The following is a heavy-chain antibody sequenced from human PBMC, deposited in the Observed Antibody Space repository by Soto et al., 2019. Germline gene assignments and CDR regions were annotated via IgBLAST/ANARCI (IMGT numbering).Heavy chain of an antibody. D-gene: IGHD3-22*01. CDR3: ARYDSSGYYWPYYYYGMDV. J-gene: IGHJ6*02. CDR1: GFTFSTYS. V-gene: IGHV3-21*01. CDR2: ISSSSSYI. Sequence: EVQLLESVGGLVKPGGSLRLSCAASGFTFSTYSMNWVSQAPGKGLEWVSSISSSSSYIYYADSVKGRFTISRDNAKNSLYLQMNSLRAEDTAVYYCARYDSSGYYWPYYYYGMDVWGQGTTVTVSS.